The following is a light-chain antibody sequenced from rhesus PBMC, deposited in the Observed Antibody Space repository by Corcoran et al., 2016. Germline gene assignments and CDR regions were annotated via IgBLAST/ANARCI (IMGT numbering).Light chain of an antibody. CDR2: KAS. CDR3: QHGYGSAWT. Sequence: DIRMTQSPSSLSASVGDRVTITCRESENINNYLNWYQQKPGKAPKLLIYKASTLQTGVPSRFSGSGSGTDYTFTISSLQPEDVATYYCQHGYGSAWTFGQGTRVEIK. V-gene: IGKV1-74*01. CDR1: ENINNY. J-gene: IGKJ1*01.